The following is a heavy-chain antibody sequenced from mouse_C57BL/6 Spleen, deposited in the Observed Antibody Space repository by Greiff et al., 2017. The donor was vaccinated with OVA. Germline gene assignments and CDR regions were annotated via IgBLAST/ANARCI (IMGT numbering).Heavy chain of an antibody. CDR1: GYTFTDYE. CDR3: TRRGWGEYYAMDY. V-gene: IGHV1-15*01. CDR2: IGPETGGT. J-gene: IGHJ4*01. Sequence: QVQLQQSGAELVRPGASVTLSCTASGYTFTDYEMHWVKQTPVHGLEWIGAIGPETGGTAYTQKFKGKAILTADKSSSTAYMELRSLTSEDSAVYYCTRRGWGEYYAMDYWGQGTSVTVSS. D-gene: IGHD3-3*01.